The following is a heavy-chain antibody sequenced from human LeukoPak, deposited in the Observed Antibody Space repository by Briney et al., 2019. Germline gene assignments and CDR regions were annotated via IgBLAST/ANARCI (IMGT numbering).Heavy chain of an antibody. J-gene: IGHJ5*02. D-gene: IGHD1-1*01. CDR1: GFTFSSYW. CDR3: ARDRDGKDL. CDR2: IQQNGIEK. Sequence: GGSLRLSCGASGFTFSSYWMSWVRQAPGKGLEWVANIQQNGIEKYSVEGRFTISRDNVNSLLYLRINSLRADDTAMYYCARDRDGKDLWGQGTLVTVSS. V-gene: IGHV3-7*03.